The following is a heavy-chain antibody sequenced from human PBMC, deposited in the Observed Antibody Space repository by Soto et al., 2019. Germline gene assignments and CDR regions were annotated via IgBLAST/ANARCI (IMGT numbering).Heavy chain of an antibody. CDR2: ISYDGSNK. V-gene: IGHV3-30-3*01. Sequence: QVQLVESGGGVVQPGRSLRLSCAASGFTFSSYAMHWVRQAPGKGLEWVAVISYDGSNKYYADSVKGRFTISRDNSKNTLYLQMNSLRAEDTAVYYCARDYYSSSSPGEVDYWGQGTLVTVSS. D-gene: IGHD6-6*01. CDR3: ARDYYSSSSPGEVDY. J-gene: IGHJ4*02. CDR1: GFTFSSYA.